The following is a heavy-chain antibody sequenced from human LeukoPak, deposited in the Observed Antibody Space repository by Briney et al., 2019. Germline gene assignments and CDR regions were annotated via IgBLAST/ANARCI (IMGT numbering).Heavy chain of an antibody. CDR3: AREYDFWSGSFDY. J-gene: IGHJ4*02. CDR2: IKKDGSEK. Sequence: PGGSLRLSCAASGFTFSEYWMSWVRQAPGKGLEWVATIKKDGSEKYYVDSVKGRFSISRDNAKNSLYLQMNSLRAEDTAVYYCAREYDFWSGSFDYWGQGTLVTVSS. CDR1: GFTFSEYW. V-gene: IGHV3-7*01. D-gene: IGHD3-3*01.